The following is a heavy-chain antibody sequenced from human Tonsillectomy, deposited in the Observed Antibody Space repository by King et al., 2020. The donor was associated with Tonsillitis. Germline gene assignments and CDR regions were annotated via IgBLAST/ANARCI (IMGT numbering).Heavy chain of an antibody. CDR3: ARAPSVRYRTFWYQDREENAFDI. D-gene: IGHD1-26*01. Sequence: DVQLVESGGGLVQPGGSLRLSCAASGFTFSSYWMHWVRQAPGKGLVWVSRINSEGSNTSYADSVKGRFTISRDNAKNTLYLQMNSLRAEDTAVYYCARAPSVRYRTFWYQDREENAFDIWGQGTMVTVSS. V-gene: IGHV3-74*01. CDR1: GFTFSSYW. J-gene: IGHJ3*02. CDR2: INSEGSNT.